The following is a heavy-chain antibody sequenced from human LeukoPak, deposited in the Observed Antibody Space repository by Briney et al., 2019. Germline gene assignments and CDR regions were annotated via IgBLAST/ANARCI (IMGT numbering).Heavy chain of an antibody. CDR3: ARGRVSSSTWYSTYYYYFYMDV. J-gene: IGHJ6*03. CDR2: VYHTGST. Sequence: SETLSLTCSVSDDSLTMYYWTWVRQPPGKGLEWIGYVYHTGSTNFNPSLNGRVSISRDTTKNLFSLRLRSVTAADPAVYFCARGRVSSSTWYSTYYYYFYMDVWGKGTTVTVSS. CDR1: DDSLTMYY. D-gene: IGHD1-1*01. V-gene: IGHV4-59*01.